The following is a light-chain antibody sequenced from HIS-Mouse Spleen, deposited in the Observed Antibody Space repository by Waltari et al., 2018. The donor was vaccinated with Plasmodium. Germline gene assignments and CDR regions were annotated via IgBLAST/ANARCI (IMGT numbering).Light chain of an antibody. CDR3: SSYTSSSTVV. J-gene: IGLJ2*01. CDR1: SSDVGGYNY. CDR2: DGS. Sequence: QSALTQPASVSGSPGQSITISCTGTSSDVGGYNYVPWYQQHPGKAPKLMIYDGSNRPSGVSNRCSGSKSGNTASLTISGLQAEDEADYYCSSYTSSSTVVFGGGTKLTVL. V-gene: IGLV2-14*03.